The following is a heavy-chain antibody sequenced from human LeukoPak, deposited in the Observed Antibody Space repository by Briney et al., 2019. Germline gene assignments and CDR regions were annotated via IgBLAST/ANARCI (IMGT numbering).Heavy chain of an antibody. CDR3: ARDNLAAAGFDH. D-gene: IGHD6-13*01. CDR2: ISSSSSYI. J-gene: IGHJ4*02. CDR1: GFTFSSYS. V-gene: IGHV3-21*01. Sequence: GGSLRLSCAASGFTFSSYSMNWVRQAPGKGLEWVSSISSSSSYIYYADSVRGRFTISRDNAKNSLYLQMNSLRAEDTAVYYCARDNLAAAGFDHWGQGTLVTVSS.